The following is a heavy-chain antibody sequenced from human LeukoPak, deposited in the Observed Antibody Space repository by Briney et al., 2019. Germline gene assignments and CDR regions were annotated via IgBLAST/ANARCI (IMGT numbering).Heavy chain of an antibody. V-gene: IGHV1-2*02. D-gene: IGHD3-10*01. Sequence: ASVKVSCKASGYTFTGYYVHWVRQAPGQGLEWMGWINPNSGGTNYAQKFQGRVTLTRDTSISTTYMELTGLRSDDTAVYYCARIAGSGSLNWFDPWGQGTLVTVSS. CDR1: GYTFTGYY. CDR3: ARIAGSGSLNWFDP. CDR2: INPNSGGT. J-gene: IGHJ5*02.